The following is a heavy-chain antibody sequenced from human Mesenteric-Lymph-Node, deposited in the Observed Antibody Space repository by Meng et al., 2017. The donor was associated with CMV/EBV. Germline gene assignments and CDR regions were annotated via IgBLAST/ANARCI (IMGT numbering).Heavy chain of an antibody. J-gene: IGHJ6*02. V-gene: IGHV1-46*01. CDR2: INPSGGST. D-gene: IGHD3-9*01. CDR1: GYSFTTYY. Sequence: ASVKVSCKASGYSFTTYYMHWVRQAPGQGLEWMGIINPSGGSTSYAQKFQGRVTITADKSTSTAYMEMSSLRSQDTAVYYCASAGSDWSSNYYYYGMDVWGQGTTVTVSS. CDR3: ASAGSDWSSNYYYYGMDV.